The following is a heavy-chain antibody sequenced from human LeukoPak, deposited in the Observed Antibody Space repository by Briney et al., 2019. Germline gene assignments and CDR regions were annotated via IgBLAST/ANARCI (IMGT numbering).Heavy chain of an antibody. V-gene: IGHV3-23*01. Sequence: GSLRLSYAASGFTFSSYAMSWVRQAPGKGLEWVSAISGSGGSTYYADSVKGRFTISRDNSKNTLYLQMNSLRAEDTAVYYCAKSVGFTVTNWFDPWGQGTLVTVSS. CDR1: GFTFSSYA. J-gene: IGHJ5*02. CDR3: AKSVGFTVTNWFDP. CDR2: ISGSGGST. D-gene: IGHD4-17*01.